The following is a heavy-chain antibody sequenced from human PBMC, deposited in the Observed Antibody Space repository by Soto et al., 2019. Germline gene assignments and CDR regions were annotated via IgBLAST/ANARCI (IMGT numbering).Heavy chain of an antibody. V-gene: IGHV3-30*03. D-gene: IGHD4-17*01. CDR2: ISYDGSNK. CDR1: GFAFSSYG. Sequence: VGSLRLSCSASGFAFSSYGMHWVRQAPGKWLEWVAVISYDGSNKYYSDSVKGRFTISRDNSKNTLYLQMNSLRAEDTAVYYCARADDYGDYGAFDIWGQGTMVTVSS. CDR3: ARADDYGDYGAFDI. J-gene: IGHJ3*02.